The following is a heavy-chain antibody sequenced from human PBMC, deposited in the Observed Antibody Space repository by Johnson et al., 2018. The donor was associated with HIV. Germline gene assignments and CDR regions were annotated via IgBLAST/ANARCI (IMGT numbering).Heavy chain of an antibody. D-gene: IGHD3-16*01. V-gene: IGHV3-33*05. Sequence: QVQLVESGGGVAQPGRSLRLSCAATGFTLSRYDMHWVRQAPGKGLEWVAVISYDGSNKFYADSVKGRFTISRDNSKNTLYLQMNSLRAEDTAVYYCARAGDYDAFDSWGQGTMVTVSS. CDR1: GFTLSRYD. J-gene: IGHJ3*02. CDR3: ARAGDYDAFDS. CDR2: ISYDGSNK.